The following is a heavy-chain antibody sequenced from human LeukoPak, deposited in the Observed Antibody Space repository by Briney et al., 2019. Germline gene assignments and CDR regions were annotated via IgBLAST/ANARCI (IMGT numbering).Heavy chain of an antibody. CDR2: ISGSGETT. V-gene: IGHV3-23*01. Sequence: GGSPRLSCAASGFTFSNYAMSWVRQAPGKGLEWVSGISGSGETTYYADSVKGRFTISRDNSKNTLYLHMNSLRAEDTALYYCAKGHQVTTFYDAFDTWGQGTMVTVSS. CDR3: AKGHQVTTFYDAFDT. D-gene: IGHD4-17*01. J-gene: IGHJ3*02. CDR1: GFTFSNYA.